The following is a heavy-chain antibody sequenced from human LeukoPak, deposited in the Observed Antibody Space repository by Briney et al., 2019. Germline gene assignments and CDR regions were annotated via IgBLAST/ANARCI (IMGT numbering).Heavy chain of an antibody. V-gene: IGHV3-66*01. CDR1: GITVSSNY. CDR3: ARVRSGSFDY. Sequence: GGSLSLSCAASGITVSSNYMSWVRQAPGKGLVWVSVIYSGGSTYYADSVKGRFTISRDNSKNTLYLQMNSLRAEDTVVYYCARVRSGSFDYWGQGTLVTVSS. J-gene: IGHJ4*02. D-gene: IGHD1-26*01. CDR2: IYSGGST.